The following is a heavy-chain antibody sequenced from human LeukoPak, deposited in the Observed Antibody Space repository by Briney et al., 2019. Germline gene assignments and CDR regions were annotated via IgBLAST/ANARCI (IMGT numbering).Heavy chain of an antibody. Sequence: SETLSLTCTVSGGSISSYYWSWIRQPAGKGLEWIGRIYTSGSTNYNPSLKSRVTMSVDTSKNQFSLKLSSVTAADTAVYYCARVDPFRVIGQYYFDYWGQGTLVTVSS. CDR1: GGSISSYY. D-gene: IGHD4-11*01. V-gene: IGHV4-4*07. CDR2: IYTSGST. CDR3: ARVDPFRVIGQYYFDY. J-gene: IGHJ4*02.